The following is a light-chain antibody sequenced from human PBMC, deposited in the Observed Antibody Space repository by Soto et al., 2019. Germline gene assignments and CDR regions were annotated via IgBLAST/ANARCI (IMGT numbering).Light chain of an antibody. J-gene: IGKJ4*01. CDR1: QSISNY. V-gene: IGKV1-39*01. CDR2: AAS. Sequence: DIQMTQSPSSLSASVGDRVTITCRASQSISNYLNWYQQKPGKAPKLLIYAASSLQSGVPSRFSRSGSGTDFTRTISILQPADFASYYCQQSYKTPLTFGGGTKVEI. CDR3: QQSYKTPLT.